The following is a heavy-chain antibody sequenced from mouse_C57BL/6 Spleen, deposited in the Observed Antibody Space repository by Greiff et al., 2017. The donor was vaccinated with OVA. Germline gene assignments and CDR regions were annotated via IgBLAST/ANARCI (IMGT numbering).Heavy chain of an antibody. CDR3: ASLITTVVATGYFDY. D-gene: IGHD1-1*01. V-gene: IGHV14-3*01. Sequence: EVQLQQSVAELVRPVASVKLSCTASGFNIKNTYMHWVKQRPEQGLEWIGRIDPANGNTKYAPKFQGKATITADTSSNTAYLQLSSLTSEDTAIYYCASLITTVVATGYFDYWGQGTTLTVSS. CDR1: GFNIKNTY. CDR2: IDPANGNT. J-gene: IGHJ2*01.